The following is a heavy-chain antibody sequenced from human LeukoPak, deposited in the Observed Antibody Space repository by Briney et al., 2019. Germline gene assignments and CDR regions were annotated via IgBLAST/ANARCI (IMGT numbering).Heavy chain of an antibody. CDR3: ARDLLKNDYGNAFAI. CDR2: ITSSGTTM. Sequence: PGGSLRLSCVASGFTFSNYEMHWVRQAPGKGLERISFITSSGTTMYYADSVKGRFTISRDNAKNSLHLQMNSLRAEDTAVYYCARDLLKNDYGNAFAIWGQGTMVTVSS. D-gene: IGHD4-17*01. CDR1: GFTFSNYE. V-gene: IGHV3-48*03. J-gene: IGHJ3*02.